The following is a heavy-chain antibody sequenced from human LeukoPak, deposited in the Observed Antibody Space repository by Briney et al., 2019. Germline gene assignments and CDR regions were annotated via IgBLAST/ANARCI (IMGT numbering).Heavy chain of an antibody. Sequence: SVKVSCKASGGTFSSYAISWVRQAPGQGLEWMGRIIPILGIANYAQKFQGRVTITADKSTSTAYMELSSLRSEDTAVYYCARVTDGSYFGYWGQGTLVTVSS. J-gene: IGHJ4*02. CDR2: IIPILGIA. D-gene: IGHD1-26*01. V-gene: IGHV1-69*04. CDR1: GGTFSSYA. CDR3: ARVTDGSYFGY.